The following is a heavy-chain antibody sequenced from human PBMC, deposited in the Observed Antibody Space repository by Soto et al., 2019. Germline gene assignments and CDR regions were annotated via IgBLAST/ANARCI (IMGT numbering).Heavy chain of an antibody. Sequence: SETLSLTCAVYGGSFSGYYWGWIRQPPGKGLEWIGSIYYSGTTNSNPSLKSRITISVDTSKNQFSLRLSSVTAIDTAVYYCARVGGVPSSSPGVAHWGQGILVTVSS. CDR2: IYYSGTT. CDR3: ARVGGVPSSSPGVAH. CDR1: GGSFSGYY. J-gene: IGHJ4*02. D-gene: IGHD6-13*01. V-gene: IGHV4-34*01.